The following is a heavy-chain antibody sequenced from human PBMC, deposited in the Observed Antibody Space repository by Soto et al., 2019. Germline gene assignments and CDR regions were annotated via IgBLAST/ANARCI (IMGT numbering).Heavy chain of an antibody. CDR3: ARDRLNSWTIWSGYYGVDFAY. Sequence: QVQLVQSGAEVKKPGASVKVSCKASGYTFTSYGISWVRQAPGQWLEWMGWISAYNGNTNYAQKLQGRVTMTTDTSTSTAYMELRSLRSDDTAVYYCARDRLNSWTIWSGYYGVDFAYWGQGTLVTVSS. V-gene: IGHV1-18*04. J-gene: IGHJ4*02. CDR2: ISAYNGNT. CDR1: GYTFTSYG. D-gene: IGHD3-3*01.